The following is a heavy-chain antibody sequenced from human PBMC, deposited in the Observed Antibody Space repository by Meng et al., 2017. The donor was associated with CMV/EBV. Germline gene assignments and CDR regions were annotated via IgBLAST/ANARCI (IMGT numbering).Heavy chain of an antibody. V-gene: IGHV1-69*05. Sequence: SVKVSCKASGGTFSSYAISWVRQAPGQGLEWMGGIIPIFGTANYAQKFQGRVTITTDESTSTAYMELSSLRSEDTAVYYCARSYSSSYWGYYYYGMDVCGQGTTVTVSS. D-gene: IGHD6-13*01. J-gene: IGHJ6*02. CDR3: ARSYSSSYWGYYYYGMDV. CDR2: IIPIFGTA. CDR1: GGTFSSYA.